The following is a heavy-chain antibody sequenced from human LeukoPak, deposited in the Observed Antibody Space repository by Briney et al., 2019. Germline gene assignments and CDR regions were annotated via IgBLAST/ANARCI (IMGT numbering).Heavy chain of an antibody. Sequence: GGSLRLSCGASGFTFSTYWMSWVRQAPGKGLEWVANIKQDGNEKYYVDSVKGRFTISRDNGKTSLYLQMNSLRVEDTAVYYCAKPITVSGATDGFDIWGQGTMVTVSS. CDR1: GFTFSTYW. J-gene: IGHJ3*02. D-gene: IGHD3-3*01. V-gene: IGHV3-7*02. CDR2: IKQDGNEK. CDR3: AKPITVSGATDGFDI.